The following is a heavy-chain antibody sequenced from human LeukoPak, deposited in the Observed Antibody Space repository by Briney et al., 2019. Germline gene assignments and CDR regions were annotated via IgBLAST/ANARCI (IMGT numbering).Heavy chain of an antibody. V-gene: IGHV3-33*01. CDR2: MWYDGRNK. Sequence: GGSLRLSCAASGFTLSSFGMVWVRQAPGKGLEWVTLMWYDGRNKYYADSVKGRFTISRDNSKDTVYLQMNSLRGEDTAVYYCARVGDMEAFDIWGQGTRVTVSS. J-gene: IGHJ3*02. CDR3: ARVGDMEAFDI. CDR1: GFTLSSFG. D-gene: IGHD3-16*01.